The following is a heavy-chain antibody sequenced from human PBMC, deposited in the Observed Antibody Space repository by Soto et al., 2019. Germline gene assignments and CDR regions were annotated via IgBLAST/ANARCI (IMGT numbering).Heavy chain of an antibody. CDR2: ISYDGSNK. J-gene: IGHJ6*02. Sequence: QVQLVESGGGVVQPGRSLRLSCAASGFTFSNYAMHWVRQAPGKGLEWVAVISYDGSNKYYADSVKGRFTISRDNSKNRPYLQLNSLRDEDTAVYYCARDRYCSGGICYQYGMDVWGQGTTVTVSS. CDR3: ARDRYCSGGICYQYGMDV. V-gene: IGHV3-30-3*01. CDR1: GFTFSNYA. D-gene: IGHD2-15*01.